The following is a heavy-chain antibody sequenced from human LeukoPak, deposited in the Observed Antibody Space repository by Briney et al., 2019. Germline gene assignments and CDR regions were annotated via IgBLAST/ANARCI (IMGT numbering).Heavy chain of an antibody. V-gene: IGHV3-30-3*01. Sequence: GGSLRLSCAASGFTFSSYAMHWVRQAPGKGLEWVAVISYDGSNKYYADSVRGRFTISRDNAKNSLYLQMNSLRAEDTAVYYCAGDLIGYSYGYYNYGMDVWGQGTTVTVSS. CDR3: AGDLIGYSYGYYNYGMDV. CDR2: ISYDGSNK. D-gene: IGHD5-18*01. J-gene: IGHJ6*02. CDR1: GFTFSSYA.